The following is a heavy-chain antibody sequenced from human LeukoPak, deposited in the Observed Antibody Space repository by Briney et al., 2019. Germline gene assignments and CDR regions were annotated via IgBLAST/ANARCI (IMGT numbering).Heavy chain of an antibody. CDR3: ARGLEAAMDVFDY. Sequence: PGGSLRLSCAASGFTFSSYWMSWVRQAPGKGLEWVANIKQDGSEKYYVDSVKGRFTISRDNAKNSLYLQMNSLRAEDTAVYYCARGLEAAMDVFDYWGQGTLVTVSS. CDR1: GFTFSSYW. CDR2: IKQDGSEK. J-gene: IGHJ4*02. V-gene: IGHV3-7*01. D-gene: IGHD5-18*01.